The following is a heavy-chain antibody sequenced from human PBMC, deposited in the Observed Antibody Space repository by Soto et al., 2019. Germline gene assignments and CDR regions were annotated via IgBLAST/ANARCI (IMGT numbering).Heavy chain of an antibody. V-gene: IGHV4-31*03. CDR2: IYYSGST. CDR1: GGSISSGGYY. CDR3: ARLFGSGMDV. Sequence: SETLSLTCTVSGGSISSGGYYWSWIRQHPGKGLEWIGYIYYSGSTYYNPSLKSRVTISVDTSKNQFSLKLSSVTAADTAVYYCARLFGSGMDVWGQGTTVTVSS. D-gene: IGHD3-10*01. J-gene: IGHJ6*02.